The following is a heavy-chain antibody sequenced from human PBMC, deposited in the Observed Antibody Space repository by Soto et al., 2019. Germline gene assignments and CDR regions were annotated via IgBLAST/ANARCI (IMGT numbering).Heavy chain of an antibody. CDR3: AVASPPWTIDY. D-gene: IGHD5-12*01. Sequence: TLSLTCTVSGGSISSYYWSWIRQPPGKGLEWIGYIYYSGSTNYNPSLKSRVTISVDTSKNQFSLKLSSVTAADTAVYYCAVASPPWTIDYWGQGTLATVSS. CDR2: IYYSGST. V-gene: IGHV4-59*01. J-gene: IGHJ4*02. CDR1: GGSISSYY.